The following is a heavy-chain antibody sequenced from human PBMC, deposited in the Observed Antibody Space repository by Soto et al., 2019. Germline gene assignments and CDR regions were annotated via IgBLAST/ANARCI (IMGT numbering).Heavy chain of an antibody. V-gene: IGHV3-21*01. D-gene: IGHD3-22*01. CDR3: ARVRVGSSGYYYLWVIDY. CDR2: ISSSSSYI. CDR1: GFTFSSYS. Sequence: GGSLRLSCAASGFTFSSYSMNWVRQAPGKGLEWVSSISSSSSYIYYADSVKGRFTISRDNAKNYLYLQMNSLRAEDTAVYYCARVRVGSSGYYYLWVIDYWGQGTLVTVSS. J-gene: IGHJ4*02.